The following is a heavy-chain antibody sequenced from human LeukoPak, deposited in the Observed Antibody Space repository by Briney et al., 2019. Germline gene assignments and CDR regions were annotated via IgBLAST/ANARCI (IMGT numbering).Heavy chain of an antibody. CDR2: ISYDGSNK. CDR1: GFTFSTFA. D-gene: IGHD3-10*01. CDR3: AKDSPLYGSGNYRSPDY. V-gene: IGHV3-30*15. Sequence: GGSLRLSCAASGFTFSTFAMHWVRQAPGKGLEWVAVISYDGSNKHYSDSVKGRFTISRDNSKNTLYLEMSSLRAEDTAVYYCAKDSPLYGSGNYRSPDYWGQGTLVTVSS. J-gene: IGHJ4*02.